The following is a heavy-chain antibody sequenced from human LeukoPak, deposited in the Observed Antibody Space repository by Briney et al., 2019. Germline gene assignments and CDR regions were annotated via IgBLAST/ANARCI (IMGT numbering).Heavy chain of an antibody. CDR2: IYYSGST. V-gene: IGHV4-59*01. CDR1: GGSISSYY. J-gene: IGHJ4*02. CDR3: ARSLTGDLGSSVYFDY. D-gene: IGHD7-27*01. Sequence: SETLSLTCTVSGGSISSYYWSWIRQPPGKGLEWIGYIYYSGSTNYNPSLKSRVTISVDTSKNQFSLKLSSVTAADTAVYYCARSLTGDLGSSVYFDYWGQGTLVTVSS.